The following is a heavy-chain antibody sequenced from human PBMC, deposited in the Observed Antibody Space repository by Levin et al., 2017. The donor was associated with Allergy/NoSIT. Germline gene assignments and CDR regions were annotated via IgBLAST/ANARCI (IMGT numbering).Heavy chain of an antibody. Sequence: GRSLKISCAASGFRFSDYWMHWVRQAPGKGLEWVSRINGDGSSVTYADSVKGRFTVTRDNDKSTVYLQMDALRAEDTAVYFCARHLIWPYMDADYWGQGTLVTVSS. CDR2: INGDGSSV. J-gene: IGHJ4*02. V-gene: IGHV3-74*01. CDR3: ARHLIWPYMDADY. D-gene: IGHD3-10*01. CDR1: GFRFSDYW.